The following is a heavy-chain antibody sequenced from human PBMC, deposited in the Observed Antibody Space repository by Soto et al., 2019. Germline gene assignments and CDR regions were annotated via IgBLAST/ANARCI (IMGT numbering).Heavy chain of an antibody. CDR3: AKYYNSHTHPPTRAFDI. CDR1: GFTFSSYG. Sequence: QVQLVESGGGVVQPGRSLRLSCAASGFTFSSYGMHWVRQAPGKGLDWVSSIAYNGDDPRYADSVKGRFTISRDNSKSALYLQLNSLGADDAAIYYCAKYYNSHTHPPTRAFDIWGQGTRVTVSS. V-gene: IGHV3-30*19. D-gene: IGHD3-10*01. CDR2: IAYNGDDP. J-gene: IGHJ3*02.